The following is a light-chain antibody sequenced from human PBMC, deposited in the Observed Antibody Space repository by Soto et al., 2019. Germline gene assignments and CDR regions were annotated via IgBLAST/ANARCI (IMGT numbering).Light chain of an antibody. V-gene: IGKV1-39*01. J-gene: IGKJ1*01. CDR3: QQTYSTPQT. CDR1: QSISSN. CDR2: AAS. Sequence: DIQMTQSPSSLSASVGDRVTITCRASQSISSNLNWYQQKPGKAPKVLIYAASSLQSGVPSRFSGSGSGTDFTLTISSLQPEDFAAYHCQQTYSTPQTFGQGTKVEIK.